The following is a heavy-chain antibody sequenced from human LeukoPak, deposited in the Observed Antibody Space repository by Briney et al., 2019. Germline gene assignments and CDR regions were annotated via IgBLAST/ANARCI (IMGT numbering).Heavy chain of an antibody. CDR2: IYYSGST. Sequence: SETLSLTCTVSGGSISSYYWGWIRQPPGKGLEWIGSIYYSGSTYYNPSLKSRVTISVDTSKNQFSPKLSSVTAADTAVYYCAREMVRGVIIKDAFDIWGQGTMVTVSS. CDR3: AREMVRGVIIKDAFDI. D-gene: IGHD3-10*01. CDR1: GGSISSYY. J-gene: IGHJ3*02. V-gene: IGHV4-39*07.